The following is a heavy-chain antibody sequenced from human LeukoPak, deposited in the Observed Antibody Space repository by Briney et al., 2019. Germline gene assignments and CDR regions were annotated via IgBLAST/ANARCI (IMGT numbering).Heavy chain of an antibody. J-gene: IGHJ4*02. Sequence: GASVKVSCKASGYTFTSYGISWVRQAPGQGLEWMGGIIPIFGTANYAQKFQGRVTITTDESTSTAYMELSSLRSEDTAVYYCAREKPDTAMVYDYWGQGTLVTVSS. CDR2: IIPIFGTA. D-gene: IGHD5-18*01. CDR3: AREKPDTAMVYDY. V-gene: IGHV1-69*05. CDR1: GYTFTSYG.